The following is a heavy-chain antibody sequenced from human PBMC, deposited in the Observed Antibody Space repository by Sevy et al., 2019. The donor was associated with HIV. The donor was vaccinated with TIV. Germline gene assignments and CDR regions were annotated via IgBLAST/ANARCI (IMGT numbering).Heavy chain of an antibody. CDR1: GFTFSDAW. CDR2: IKSKTDSAKR. J-gene: IGHJ4*02. CDR3: TAGTGRSDFDY. D-gene: IGHD2-15*01. V-gene: IGHV3-15*01. Sequence: GGSLRLSCAASGFTFSDAWMSWVRQAPGKGLEWIGRIKSKTDSAKRDFAAPVKGRFSISRDESKKMVYLQMSSLKTEDSAVYYCTAGTGRSDFDYWGQGTLVTVSS.